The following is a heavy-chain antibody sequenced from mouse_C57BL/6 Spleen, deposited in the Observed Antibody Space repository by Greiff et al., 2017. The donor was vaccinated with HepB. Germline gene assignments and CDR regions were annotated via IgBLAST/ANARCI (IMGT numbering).Heavy chain of an antibody. Sequence: EVQRVESGPGLVKPSQSLSLTCSVTGYSITSGYYWNWIRQFPGNKLEWMGYISYDGSNNYNPSLKNRISITRDTSKNQFFLKLNSVTTEDTATYYCARGDGSYFDYWGQGTTLTVSS. V-gene: IGHV3-6*01. CDR3: ARGDGSYFDY. CDR2: ISYDGSN. D-gene: IGHD1-1*01. J-gene: IGHJ2*01. CDR1: GYSITSGYY.